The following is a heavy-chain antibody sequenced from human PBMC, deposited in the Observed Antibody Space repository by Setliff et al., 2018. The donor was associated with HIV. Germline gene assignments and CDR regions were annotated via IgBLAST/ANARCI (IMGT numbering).Heavy chain of an antibody. Sequence: SETLSLTCTVTGGSISSGGFYWTWIRQHPGKGLEWIGYIYNTGSTYHSPSLESRVTISIDTSKNQFSLKLSSVTAADTAVYFCARPSPLGGDLTTPYDYWGQGTLVTVSS. CDR2: IYNTGST. J-gene: IGHJ4*02. CDR1: GGSISSGGFY. D-gene: IGHD3-16*01. CDR3: ARPSPLGGDLTTPYDY. V-gene: IGHV4-31*03.